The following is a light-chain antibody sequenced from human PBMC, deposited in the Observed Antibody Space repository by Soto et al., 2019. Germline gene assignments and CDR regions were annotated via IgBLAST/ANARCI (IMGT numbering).Light chain of an antibody. CDR1: QRISNW. CDR2: DAS. CDR3: KQYHSSWT. V-gene: IGKV1-5*01. J-gene: IGKJ1*01. Sequence: QMTQSPSTLSASVGDRVTITCRASQRISNWLAWYQQKRGKAPKLLIYDASSLESGVPSRFSGSGSGTEFTLTISSLQPDDFATYYCKQYHSSWTFGQGTKVAIK.